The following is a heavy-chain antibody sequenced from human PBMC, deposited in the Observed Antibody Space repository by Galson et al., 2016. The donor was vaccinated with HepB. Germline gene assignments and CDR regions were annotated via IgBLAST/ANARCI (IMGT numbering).Heavy chain of an antibody. J-gene: IGHJ5*02. CDR2: INHSGTT. CDR1: GGSFSGYY. Sequence: SETLSLTCAVYGGSFSGYYWTWIRQPPGKGLEWIGEINHSGTTNYNPSLKSRVTMSVDMSKNQFSLKLTSVIAADTAVYYCAGLRRRHYDYVWGSYRFDPGGQGTLFTVSS. CDR3: AGLRRRHYDYVWGSYRFDP. D-gene: IGHD3-16*02. V-gene: IGHV4-34*01.